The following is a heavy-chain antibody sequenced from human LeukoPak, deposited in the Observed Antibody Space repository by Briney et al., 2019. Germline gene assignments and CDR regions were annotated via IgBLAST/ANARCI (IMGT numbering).Heavy chain of an antibody. J-gene: IGHJ4*02. CDR2: ISGSGGST. V-gene: IGHV3-23*01. D-gene: IGHD5-18*01. CDR3: AGVPLTWIQLWFDY. CDR1: GFTFSSYG. Sequence: GGSLRLSCAASGFTFSSYGMSWVRQAPGKGLEWVSAISGSGGSTYYADPVKGRFTISRDNSKNTLYLQMNSLRAEDTAVYYCAGVPLTWIQLWFDYWGQGTLVTVSS.